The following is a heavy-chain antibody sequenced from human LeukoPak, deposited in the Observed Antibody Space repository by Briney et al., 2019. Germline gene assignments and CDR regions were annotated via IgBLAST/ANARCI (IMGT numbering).Heavy chain of an antibody. J-gene: IGHJ4*02. V-gene: IGHV1-18*01. D-gene: IGHD4-17*01. Sequence: ASVKVSCKASGYTFTSYGISWVRQAPGQGLEWMGWISAYNGNTNYAQKLQGRVTMTTDTSTSTAYMELRSLRSDDTAVYYCARLTTVTPRGKGPTFPFDYWGQGTLVTVSS. CDR3: ARLTTVTPRGKGPTFPFDY. CDR2: ISAYNGNT. CDR1: GYTFTSYG.